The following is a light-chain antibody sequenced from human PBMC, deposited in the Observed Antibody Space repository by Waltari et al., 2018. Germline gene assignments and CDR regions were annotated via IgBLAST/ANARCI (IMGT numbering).Light chain of an antibody. CDR3: QQTYSSPSS. Sequence: DIQMTQSPSSLSASVGDRVTMTCRASQSINTYLNWYQQKLGKAPKLLIYAASNLQNGVPSRFSGSGSETDFTLTISSLQPEDFATYYCQQTYSSPSSFGQGTKLEIK. V-gene: IGKV1-39*01. CDR2: AAS. CDR1: QSINTY. J-gene: IGKJ2*03.